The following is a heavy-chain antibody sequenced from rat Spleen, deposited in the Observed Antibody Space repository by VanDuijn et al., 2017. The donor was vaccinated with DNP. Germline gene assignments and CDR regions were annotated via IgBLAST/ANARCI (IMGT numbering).Heavy chain of an antibody. Sequence: EVQLVESGGDLVRPGRSLKLSCAASGFNFNDYWMGWVRQAPGKGLEWIGEIKKDSSTINYTPSLKDKFTISRDNAQNTLYLQMSKLGSEDTAIYYCARETTVAMDAWGQGTSVTVSS. J-gene: IGHJ4*01. CDR1: GFNFNDYW. CDR3: ARETTVAMDA. V-gene: IGHV4-2*01. D-gene: IGHD1-3*01. CDR2: IKKDSSTI.